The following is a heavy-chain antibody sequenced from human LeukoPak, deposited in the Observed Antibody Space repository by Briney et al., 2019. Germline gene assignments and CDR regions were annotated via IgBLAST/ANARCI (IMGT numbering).Heavy chain of an antibody. CDR2: IIPIFGTA. CDR1: GGTFSSYA. CDR3: ARGRDGYSTEDYYYYMDV. Sequence: SVKVSCKASGGTFSSYAISWVRQAPGQGLEWMGGIIPIFGTANYAQKFQDRVTITTDESTSTAYMELSRLRSEDTAVYYCARGRDGYSTEDYYYYMDVWGKGTTVTVSS. J-gene: IGHJ6*03. D-gene: IGHD5-24*01. V-gene: IGHV1-69*05.